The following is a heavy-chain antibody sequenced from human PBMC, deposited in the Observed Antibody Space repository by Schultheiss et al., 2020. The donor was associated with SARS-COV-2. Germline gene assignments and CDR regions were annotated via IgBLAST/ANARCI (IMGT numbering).Heavy chain of an antibody. V-gene: IGHV4-59*08. CDR1: GGSISSYY. J-gene: IGHJ4*02. D-gene: IGHD3-3*01. CDR3: ARNRYDFWSGYLTLDFDY. Sequence: SETLSLTCTVSGGSISSYYWGWIRQPPGKGLEWIGYIYYSGSTYYNPSLKSRVTISVDTSKNQFSLKLSSVTAADTAVYYCARNRYDFWSGYLTLDFDYWGQGTLVTVSS. CDR2: IYYSGST.